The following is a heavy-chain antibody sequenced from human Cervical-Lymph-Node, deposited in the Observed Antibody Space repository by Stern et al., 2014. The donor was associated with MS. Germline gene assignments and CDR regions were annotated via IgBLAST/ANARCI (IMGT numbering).Heavy chain of an antibody. CDR1: GFTFSSYS. J-gene: IGHJ4*02. CDR3: ATVPSDS. Sequence: EVQLVESGGGLVKPGGSLRLSCAASGFTFSSYSMNWVRQAPGKGLEWVSSIRSNGDHKYYADSVKGRFTISRDNAKNSLYLQMNSLRVEDTAVFYCATVPSDSWGQGTLVTVSS. V-gene: IGHV3-21*01. CDR2: IRSNGDHK.